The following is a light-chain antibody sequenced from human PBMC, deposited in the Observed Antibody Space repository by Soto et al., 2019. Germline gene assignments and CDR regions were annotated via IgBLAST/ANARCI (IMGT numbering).Light chain of an antibody. CDR3: QQYNKWPLT. Sequence: EIVMTQSPATLSVSPGERATLSCRASQSVSSNLAWYQQKPGQAPRLLIYHASTRATGIPSRFSGSGSGTEFTLTVSRLQSEDCAVYYCQQYNKWPLTFGGGTKVEIK. CDR2: HAS. V-gene: IGKV3-15*01. CDR1: QSVSSN. J-gene: IGKJ4*01.